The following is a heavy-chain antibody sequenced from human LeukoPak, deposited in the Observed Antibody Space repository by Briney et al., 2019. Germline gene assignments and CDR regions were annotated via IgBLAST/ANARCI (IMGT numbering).Heavy chain of an antibody. CDR3: ARSIAVAGTSYYFDY. J-gene: IGHJ4*02. V-gene: IGHV1-69*05. CDR1: GGTFSSYA. CDR2: IIPIFGTA. D-gene: IGHD6-19*01. Sequence: SVKVSCKGSGGTFSSYAISWVRQAPGQGLEWMGGIIPIFGTANYAQKFQGRVTITTVESTSTAYMELSSLRSEDTAVYYCARSIAVAGTSYYFDYWGQGTLVTVSS.